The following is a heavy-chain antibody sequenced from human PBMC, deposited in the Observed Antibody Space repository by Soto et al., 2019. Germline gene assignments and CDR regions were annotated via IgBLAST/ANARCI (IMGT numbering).Heavy chain of an antibody. CDR2: ISGSSGST. V-gene: IGHV3-23*01. CDR1: GFTFRTYS. Sequence: EVQLLESGGGLVQPGGSLRLSCAASGFTFRTYSMSWVRQAPGKRLEWVSTISGSSGSTYYADSVKGRFTISRDNSKNTLYLQMNSLTSDDTAVYSCAKGGSLAVDAFDIWVQGTMVTVSS. J-gene: IGHJ3*02. CDR3: AKGGSLAVDAFDI. D-gene: IGHD6-19*01.